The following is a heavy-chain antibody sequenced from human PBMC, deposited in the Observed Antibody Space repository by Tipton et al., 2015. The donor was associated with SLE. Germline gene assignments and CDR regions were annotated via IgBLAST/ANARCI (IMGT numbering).Heavy chain of an antibody. D-gene: IGHD7-27*01. CDR3: ARGLTAETGGDAFDI. Sequence: TLSLTCAVYGGSFSGYYWSWIRQPPGKGLEWIGEIKHSGRTNNNTSHKSRVSISVDTSNNHLSLELASVTAADTALYHCARGLTAETGGDAFDIWGQGTMVTVSS. V-gene: IGHV4-34*01. CDR1: GGSFSGYY. CDR2: IKHSGRT. J-gene: IGHJ3*02.